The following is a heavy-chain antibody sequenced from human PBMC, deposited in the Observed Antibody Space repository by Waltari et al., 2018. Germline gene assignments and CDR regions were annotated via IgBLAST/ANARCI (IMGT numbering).Heavy chain of an antibody. J-gene: IGHJ6*03. CDR3: ARQLGATEVPYYYYYYMDV. D-gene: IGHD1-26*01. CDR2: ISSSSSTI. Sequence: EVQLVESGGGLVQPGGSLRLSCAASGFTFSSYSMNWVRQAPGTGREWVSYISSSSSTIYYADSVKGRFTISRDNAKNSLYLQMNSLRAEDTAVYYCARQLGATEVPYYYYYYMDVWGKGTTVTVSS. CDR1: GFTFSSYS. V-gene: IGHV3-48*04.